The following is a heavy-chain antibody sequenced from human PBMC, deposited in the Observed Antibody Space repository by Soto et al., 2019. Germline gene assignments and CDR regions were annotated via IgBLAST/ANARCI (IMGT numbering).Heavy chain of an antibody. CDR2: IDPSDSYT. V-gene: IGHV5-10-1*01. D-gene: IGHD2-2*01. CDR3: ARWSTSHYTADY. Sequence: PGESLKISCKGSGYSFTSYWISWVRQVPGKGLEWMGRIDPSDSYTNYSPSFQGHVTISADKSISTAYLQWSSLKASDTAMYYCARWSTSHYTADYWGQGTLVTVSS. CDR1: GYSFTSYW. J-gene: IGHJ4*02.